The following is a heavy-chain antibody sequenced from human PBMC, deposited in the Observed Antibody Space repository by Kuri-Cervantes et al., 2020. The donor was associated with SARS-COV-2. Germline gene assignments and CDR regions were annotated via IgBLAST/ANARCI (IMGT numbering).Heavy chain of an antibody. CDR1: GGSISSSSYY. J-gene: IGHJ6*02. Sequence: ESLKISCTVSGGSISSSSYYWGWIRQPPGKGLEWIGSIYYSGSTNYNPSLKSRVTISVDTSKNQFPLKLSSVTAADTAVYYCARGVGAAVAGTLITIYYYYGMDVWGQGTTVTVSS. CDR2: IYYSGST. D-gene: IGHD6-19*01. V-gene: IGHV4-39*06. CDR3: ARGVGAAVAGTLITIYYYYGMDV.